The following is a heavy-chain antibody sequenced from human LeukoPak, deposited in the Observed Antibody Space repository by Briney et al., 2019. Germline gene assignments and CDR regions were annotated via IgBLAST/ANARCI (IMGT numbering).Heavy chain of an antibody. CDR2: ISSSGSTI. Sequence: GGSLRLSCAASGFTFSSYEMNWVRQAPGKGLEWVSYISSSGSTIYYADSVKGRFTISRDNAENSLFLQMNGLRAEDTAVYYCARGPYSGSYYFDYWGQGTLVTVSS. CDR3: ARGPYSGSYYFDY. J-gene: IGHJ4*02. V-gene: IGHV3-48*03. CDR1: GFTFSSYE. D-gene: IGHD1-26*01.